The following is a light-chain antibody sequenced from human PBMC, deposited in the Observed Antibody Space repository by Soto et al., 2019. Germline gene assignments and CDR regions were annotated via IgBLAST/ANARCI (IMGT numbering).Light chain of an antibody. V-gene: IGKV1-17*03. J-gene: IGKJ4*01. CDR1: QGISTY. CDR3: LQHNSYPLT. CDR2: GAS. Sequence: DIQMTQSPSAMSASVGDRVTITCRASQGISTYLAWFQQKPGKVPKRLIYGASSLQGGVPSRFSGSGSGTEFTLTISSLQPQDFATYYCLQHNSYPLTFGGGTKVEIK.